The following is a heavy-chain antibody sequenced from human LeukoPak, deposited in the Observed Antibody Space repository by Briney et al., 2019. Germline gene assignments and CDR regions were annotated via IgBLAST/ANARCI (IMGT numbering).Heavy chain of an antibody. D-gene: IGHD3-22*01. CDR1: GYTFTRYY. Sequence: AASVKVSCKASGYTFTRYYMHWVRQAPGQGLEWMGMINPSGGSTNYAQKFQDRVTMTRDTSTSTVYMELSSLRCEDTAVYYCARGQFRLSDYDSSAFDYWGQGTLVTVSS. J-gene: IGHJ4*02. V-gene: IGHV1-46*01. CDR2: INPSGGST. CDR3: ARGQFRLSDYDSSAFDY.